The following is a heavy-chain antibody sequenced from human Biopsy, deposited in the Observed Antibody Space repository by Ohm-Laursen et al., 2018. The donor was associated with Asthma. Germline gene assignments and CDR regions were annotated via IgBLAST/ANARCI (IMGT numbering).Heavy chain of an antibody. CDR2: LIPVLGTA. D-gene: IGHD5-12*01. J-gene: IGHJ6*02. CDR3: ARGYSGTDRIVYYYSGMEV. CDR1: GDSLGSFINYA. V-gene: IGHV1-69*13. Sequence: SVKVSCKASGDSLGSFINYAISWVRQAPRQGLEWMGGLIPVLGTADYAPMFEGRVTITADESTSTDYLELTSLRFEDTAVYYCARGYSGTDRIVYYYSGMEVWGQGTTVTVSS.